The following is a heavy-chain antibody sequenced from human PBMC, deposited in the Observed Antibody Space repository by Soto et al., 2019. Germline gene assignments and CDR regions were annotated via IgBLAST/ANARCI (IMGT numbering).Heavy chain of an antibody. J-gene: IGHJ5*02. CDR2: IYYSGST. CDR1: GGPAPSSTYY. D-gene: IGHD1-20*01. CDR3: ARLSAITKGRCFDP. Sequence: QLPLQDSGPGLVKPSETLSLTCFVSGGPAPSSTYYWGWIRKPPGKGLEWIGNIYYSGSTYFNPSLKSRVTISVDTSKNQFSLRLSSVTATDTAVYYCARLSAITKGRCFDPWGQGTLVTVSS. V-gene: IGHV4-39*01.